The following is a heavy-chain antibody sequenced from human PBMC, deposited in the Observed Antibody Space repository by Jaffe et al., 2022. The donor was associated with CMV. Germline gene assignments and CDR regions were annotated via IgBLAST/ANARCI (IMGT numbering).Heavy chain of an antibody. J-gene: IGHJ6*02. CDR2: INWDGSST. D-gene: IGHD3-22*01. Sequence: EVQLLESGGVVVQPGGSLRLSCAASGLNFEDYTMHWVRQVPGKGLEWVSLINWDGSSTYYADSVKGRFTISRDNSKNSLYLQMNSLRTEDTALYYCAKDTYSSPLHYYYYGMDVWGQGTTVTVSS. CDR1: GLNFEDYT. CDR3: AKDTYSSPLHYYYYGMDV. V-gene: IGHV3-43*01.